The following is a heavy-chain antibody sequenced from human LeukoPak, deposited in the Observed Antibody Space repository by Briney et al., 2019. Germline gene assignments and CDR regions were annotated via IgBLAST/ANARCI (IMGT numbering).Heavy chain of an antibody. V-gene: IGHV1-69*05. Sequence: ASVKVSCKASGGTFSSYAISWVRQAPGQGLEWMGGIIPIFGTANYAQKFQGRVTITTDESTSTAYMELSSLRSEDTAVYYCASDSYYYDSSGYYYFGVWGQGTLVTVSS. J-gene: IGHJ4*02. CDR1: GGTFSSYA. D-gene: IGHD3-22*01. CDR3: ASDSYYYDSSGYYYFGV. CDR2: IIPIFGTA.